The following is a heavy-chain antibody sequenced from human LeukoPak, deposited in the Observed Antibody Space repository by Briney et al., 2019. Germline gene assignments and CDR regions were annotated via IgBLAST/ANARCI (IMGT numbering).Heavy chain of an antibody. CDR1: GFSLSTSGVG. CDR3: AHSIAVTTHNWFDP. CDR2: IYWDDDK. D-gene: IGHD4-17*01. V-gene: IGHV2-5*02. J-gene: IGHJ5*02. Sequence: SGPTLVKPTQTLTLTCTFSGFSLSTSGVGVGWIRQPPGKTLEWLALIYWDDDKRYSPSLKSRLTITKDTSKNQVVLTMTNMDPVDTATYYCAHSIAVTTHNWFDPWGQGTLVTVSS.